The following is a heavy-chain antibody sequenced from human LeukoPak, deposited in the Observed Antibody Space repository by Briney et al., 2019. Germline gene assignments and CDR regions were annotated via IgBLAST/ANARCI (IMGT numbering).Heavy chain of an antibody. J-gene: IGHJ4*02. CDR1: GYFISSGFY. V-gene: IGHV4-38-2*02. D-gene: IGHD5-18*01. CDR3: ASKQLETASIDY. Sequence: PSETLSLTCTVSGYFISSGFYWGWIRQSPEKGLEWIGSFHHNKNTYYNPSLKSRVTISVDTSKNQFSLKLSSVTAADTAVYYCASKQLETASIDYWGQGTLVTVSS. CDR2: FHHNKNT.